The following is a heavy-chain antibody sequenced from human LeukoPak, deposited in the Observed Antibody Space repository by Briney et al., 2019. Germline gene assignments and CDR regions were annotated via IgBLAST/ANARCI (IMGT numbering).Heavy chain of an antibody. J-gene: IGHJ5*02. V-gene: IGHV7-4-1*02. CDR1: GYTFTSYA. Sequence: GASVKVSCKASGYTFTSYAMNWVRQAPGQGLEWMGRINTNTGNPTYAQGFTGRFVFSLDTSVSTAYLQISSLKAEDTAVYYCARRGLRGSGSYYTFWFDPWGQGTLVTVSS. CDR3: ARRGLRGSGSYYTFWFDP. CDR2: INTNTGNP. D-gene: IGHD3-10*01.